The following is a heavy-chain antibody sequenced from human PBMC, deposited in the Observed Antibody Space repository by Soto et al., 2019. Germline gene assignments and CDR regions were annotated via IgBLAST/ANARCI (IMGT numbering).Heavy chain of an antibody. V-gene: IGHV3-23*01. D-gene: IGHD3-10*01. Sequence: EVQLLESGGGLVQPGGSLRLSCAASEFTFSSCAMSWVRQAPGKGLEGVSGISATGDTTYSGDCVRGRFTISRDNSKNTLYLQMKSLRVEVTALYRCAKGLTSLRGALDHWGEGSLVTVSS. CDR1: EFTFSSCA. J-gene: IGHJ4*02. CDR2: ISATGDTT. CDR3: AKGLTSLRGALDH.